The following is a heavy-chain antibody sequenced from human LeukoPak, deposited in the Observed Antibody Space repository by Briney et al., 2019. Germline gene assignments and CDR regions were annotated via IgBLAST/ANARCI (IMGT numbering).Heavy chain of an antibody. CDR1: GYTFTGYY. V-gene: IGHV1-2*02. J-gene: IGHJ3*02. Sequence: ASVKVSCKASGYTFTGYYMHWVRHAPGQGLGWMGWINPNSGGTNYAQKFQGRVTMTRDTSISTAYMELSRLRSDDTAVYYCARGVVATIGDAFDIWGQGTMVTVSS. CDR2: INPNSGGT. D-gene: IGHD5-12*01. CDR3: ARGVVATIGDAFDI.